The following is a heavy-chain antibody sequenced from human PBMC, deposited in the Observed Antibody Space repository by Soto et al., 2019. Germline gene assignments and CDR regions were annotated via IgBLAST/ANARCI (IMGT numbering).Heavy chain of an antibody. CDR2: VSLDGSNN. CDR1: GFSSGTNE. J-gene: IGHJ4*01. CDR3: ARPLYSGSLVYGY. V-gene: IGHV3-30*07. Sequence: PGGSLTLSCLLSGFSSGTNETHWVRQAPGKRLEWVAVVSLDGSNNYYADAVKGRFTNSRDNSKNTVYLQTNSLRTEDTGVYYCARPLYSGSLVYGYWGQGTLVTLSS. D-gene: IGHD2-15*01.